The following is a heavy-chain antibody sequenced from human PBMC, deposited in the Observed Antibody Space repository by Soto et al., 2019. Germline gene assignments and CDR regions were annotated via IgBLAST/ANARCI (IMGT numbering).Heavy chain of an antibody. CDR1: GGSISSYY. CDR3: ARDSTGMPPNYYYYGMDV. Sequence: PSETLSLTCTVSGGSISSYYWSWIRQPPGKGLEWIGYIYYSGSTNYNPSLKSRVTISVDTSKNQFSLKLSSVTAADTAVYYCARDSTGMPPNYYYYGMDVWGQGTTVTVSS. J-gene: IGHJ6*02. D-gene: IGHD1-1*01. CDR2: IYYSGST. V-gene: IGHV4-59*01.